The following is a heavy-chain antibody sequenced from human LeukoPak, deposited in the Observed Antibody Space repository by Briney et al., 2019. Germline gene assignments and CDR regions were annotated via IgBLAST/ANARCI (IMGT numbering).Heavy chain of an antibody. Sequence: ASVKVSCKASGGTFSSYAISWVRQAHGQGLEWMGGIIPIFGTANYAQKFQGRVTITTDESTSTAYMELSSLRSEDTAVYYCARSGTTGYYYYMDVWGKGTTVTVSS. CDR1: GGTFSSYA. CDR2: IIPIFGTA. J-gene: IGHJ6*03. CDR3: ARSGTTGYYYYMDV. V-gene: IGHV1-69*05. D-gene: IGHD1-7*01.